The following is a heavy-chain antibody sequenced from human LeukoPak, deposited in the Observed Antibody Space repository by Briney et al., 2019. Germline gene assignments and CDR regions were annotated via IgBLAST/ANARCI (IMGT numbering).Heavy chain of an antibody. J-gene: IGHJ4*02. CDR1: GFAFGSYA. CDR2: ISYDGSNK. D-gene: IGHD6-19*01. CDR3: AKVGRQSLVGDLDH. Sequence: GGSLRLSCAASGFAFGSYAMHWVRQAPGKGLEWVAVISYDGSNKHYTDSVKGRFTISRDNSKNTLYLQMNSLRAEDTAVYYCAKVGRQSLVGDLDHWGQGTLVTVSS. V-gene: IGHV3-30*04.